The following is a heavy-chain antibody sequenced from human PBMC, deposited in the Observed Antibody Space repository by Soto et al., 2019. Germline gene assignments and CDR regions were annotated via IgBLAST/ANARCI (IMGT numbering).Heavy chain of an antibody. D-gene: IGHD2-8*01. V-gene: IGHV3-23*01. CDR3: AQDDGVLPNWYFDL. Sequence: EVQLLESGGGLVQPGGSLRLSCAASGFTFDSYAMTWVRQAPGKGLAWVSAISGSGGSTYYADSVKGRFTISRDNSKNMLYLQMNRLRAEDTAVYYCAQDDGVLPNWYFDLWGRSTLVTVSS. CDR1: GFTFDSYA. J-gene: IGHJ2*01. CDR2: ISGSGGST.